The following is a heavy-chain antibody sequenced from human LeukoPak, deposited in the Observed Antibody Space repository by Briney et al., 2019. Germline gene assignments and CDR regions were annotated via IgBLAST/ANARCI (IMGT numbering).Heavy chain of an antibody. CDR1: GFTFSSYA. J-gene: IGHJ6*02. CDR2: ISGCGGSK. V-gene: IGHV3-23*01. Sequence: GGSLTLSCAASGFTFSSYAMSWVRQAPGKGREWVSAISGCGGSKYYAASVKGRFTISKDNSKNTLYLQMNSLRAEDTAVYYCSKALFWCSSTSCYSPFRYYYYGMDVWGQGTTVTVSS. CDR3: SKALFWCSSTSCYSPFRYYYYGMDV. D-gene: IGHD2-2*01.